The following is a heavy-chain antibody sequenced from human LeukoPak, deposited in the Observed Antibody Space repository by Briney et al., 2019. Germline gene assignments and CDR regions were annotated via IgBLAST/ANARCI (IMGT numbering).Heavy chain of an antibody. D-gene: IGHD1-7*01. Sequence: PSETLSLTCAVSGYSISSGYYWGWVRQPPGKGLGWIGSIYHSGSTYYNPSLKSRVTISVDTSKNQFSLKLSSVTAADTAVYYCARHSRHNWNSCLDVWGKGTTVTVSS. CDR3: ARHSRHNWNSCLDV. J-gene: IGHJ6*04. CDR1: GYSISSGYY. CDR2: IYHSGST. V-gene: IGHV4-38-2*01.